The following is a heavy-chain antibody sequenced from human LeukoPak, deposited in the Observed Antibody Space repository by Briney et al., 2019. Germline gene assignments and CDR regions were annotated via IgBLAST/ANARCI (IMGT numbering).Heavy chain of an antibody. Sequence: GGSLRLSCAASGFTFSSYGMHWVRQAPGKGLEWVAFIRYDGSNKYYADSVKGRFTISRDNSKNTLYLQMNSLRAEDTAVYYCAKPLYGSGSYQVPYYYYGMDVWGQGTTVTVSS. V-gene: IGHV3-30*02. D-gene: IGHD3-10*01. CDR3: AKPLYGSGSYQVPYYYYGMDV. CDR2: IRYDGSNK. J-gene: IGHJ6*02. CDR1: GFTFSSYG.